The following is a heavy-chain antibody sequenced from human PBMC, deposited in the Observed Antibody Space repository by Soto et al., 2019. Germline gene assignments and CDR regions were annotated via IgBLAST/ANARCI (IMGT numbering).Heavy chain of an antibody. J-gene: IGHJ6*02. CDR2: ISGSGGST. D-gene: IGHD6-13*01. Sequence: PWLLMRHPWAASGCTFSSYAVSCVRQAPGKGLEWVSAISGSGGSTYYADSVKGRFTISRDNSKNTLYLQMNSLRAEDTAVYYCARVISSSWPSYYYYGMDVWGQGTTVTVSS. V-gene: IGHV3-23*01. CDR3: ARVISSSWPSYYYYGMDV. CDR1: GCTFSSYA.